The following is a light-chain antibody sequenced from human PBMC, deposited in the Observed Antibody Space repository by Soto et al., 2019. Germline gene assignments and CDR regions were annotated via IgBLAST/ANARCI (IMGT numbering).Light chain of an antibody. CDR2: GAS. CDR1: QSVSSN. V-gene: IGKV3-15*01. Sequence: EIVMTQSPATLSLSPGERATLSCGASQSVSSNLAWYQQKPGQAPRVLIYGASTRATGIPARFSGSVSGTEFTLTISSLQSEDFAVYYCQQYNNGPPWPFGQGTKVEIK. CDR3: QQYNNGPPWP. J-gene: IGKJ1*01.